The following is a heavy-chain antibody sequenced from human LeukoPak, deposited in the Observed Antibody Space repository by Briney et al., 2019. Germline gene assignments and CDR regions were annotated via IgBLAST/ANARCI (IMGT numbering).Heavy chain of an antibody. Sequence: GGSLRLSCAASGFTFSSYWMSWVRQAPGKGLEWVANIKQDGSEKYYVDSVKGRFTISRDNAKNSLYLQMNSLRAEDTAVYYCARDGITLVPAAIFDYWGQGTLVIVSS. CDR2: IKQDGSEK. CDR1: GFTFSSYW. J-gene: IGHJ4*02. CDR3: ARDGITLVPAAIFDY. D-gene: IGHD2-2*01. V-gene: IGHV3-7*01.